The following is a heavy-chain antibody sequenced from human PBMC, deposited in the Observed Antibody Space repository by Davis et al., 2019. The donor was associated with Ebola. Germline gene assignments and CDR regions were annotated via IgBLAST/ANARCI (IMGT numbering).Heavy chain of an antibody. D-gene: IGHD3-3*01. V-gene: IGHV3-21*01. J-gene: IGHJ5*02. CDR3: ARDLSTGVTIFGVVSSGWFDP. CDR2: ISSSRSYI. Sequence: GESLKISCAASGFTFSSYSMNWVRQAPGKGLEWVSSISSSRSYIYYADSVKGRFTISRDNAKNSLYLQMNSLRAEDTAVYYCARDLSTGVTIFGVVSSGWFDPWGQGTLVTVSS. CDR1: GFTFSSYS.